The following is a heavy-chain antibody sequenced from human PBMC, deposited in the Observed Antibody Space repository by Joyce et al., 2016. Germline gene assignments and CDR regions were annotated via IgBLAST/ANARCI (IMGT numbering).Heavy chain of an antibody. J-gene: IGHJ6*03. D-gene: IGHD3-10*01. CDR3: ATVDYYYGSGTPRDYYYYMDV. CDR2: VDPEDGET. CDR1: GYTFTDYY. V-gene: IGHV1-69-2*01. Sequence: EVQLVQSGAEVKKPGATVKISCKVSGYTFTDYYMHWVQQAPGKGLEWMGLVDPEDGETLYAEKFQGRVTITAGTSTDTAYMELSSLISEDTAVYYCATVDYYYGSGTPRDYYYYMDVWGKGTTVTVSS.